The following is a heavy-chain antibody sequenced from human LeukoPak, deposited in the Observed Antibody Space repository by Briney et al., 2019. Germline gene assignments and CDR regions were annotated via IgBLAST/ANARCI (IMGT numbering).Heavy chain of an antibody. CDR1: GFTFSSYA. CDR2: ISYDGSNK. Sequence: GRSLRLSCAASGFTFSSYAMHWVRQAPGKGLEWVAVISYDGSNKYYADSVKGRFTISRDNSKNTLYLQMNSLRAEDTAVYYCAKDRITIFGVLTLDAFDIWGQGTMVTVSS. V-gene: IGHV3-30-3*01. J-gene: IGHJ3*02. D-gene: IGHD3-3*01. CDR3: AKDRITIFGVLTLDAFDI.